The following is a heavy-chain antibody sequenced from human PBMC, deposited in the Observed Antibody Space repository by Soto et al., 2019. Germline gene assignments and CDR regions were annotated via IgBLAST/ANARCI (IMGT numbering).Heavy chain of an antibody. D-gene: IGHD6-13*01. V-gene: IGHV4-34*01. CDR2: INHSGST. Sequence: PSETLSLTCAVYGGSFSGYYWSWIRQPPGKGLEWIGEINHSGSTNYNPSLKSRVTISVDTSKNQFSLKLSSVTATDTAVYYCARGKKYSSSWFDYWGQGTLVTVSS. J-gene: IGHJ4*02. CDR3: ARGKKYSSSWFDY. CDR1: GGSFSGYY.